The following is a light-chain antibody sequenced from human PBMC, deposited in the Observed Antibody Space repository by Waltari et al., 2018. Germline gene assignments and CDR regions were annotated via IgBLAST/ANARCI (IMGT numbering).Light chain of an antibody. CDR1: QTVGTS. J-gene: IGKJ5*01. V-gene: IGKV3-15*01. CDR3: QQYHTWPPIT. Sequence: ERVMTQSPVTLSVSPGGSATLSCRASQTVGTSLAWYQQKAGQASRLLIHGASTRATDIPARFSGSGTGTEFTLTISSLQPEDSAVYFCQQYHTWPPITFGQGTRLEI. CDR2: GAS.